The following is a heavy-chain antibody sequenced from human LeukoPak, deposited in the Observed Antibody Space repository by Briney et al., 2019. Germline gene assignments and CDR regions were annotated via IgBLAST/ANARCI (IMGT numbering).Heavy chain of an antibody. Sequence: SETLSLACSVSGGSISSSDYYWGWIRQPPGKGLEWIGSIYYSGNTFYNPALKSRVTISVDSPKNQLSLRLSSVTAADTAVYYCARDKGSGYGKTHAFDIWGQGTMVTVSS. CDR2: IYYSGNT. D-gene: IGHD5-12*01. CDR1: GGSISSSDYY. CDR3: ARDKGSGYGKTHAFDI. J-gene: IGHJ3*02. V-gene: IGHV4-39*02.